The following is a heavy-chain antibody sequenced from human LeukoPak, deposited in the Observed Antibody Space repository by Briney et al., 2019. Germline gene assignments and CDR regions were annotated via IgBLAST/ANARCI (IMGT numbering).Heavy chain of an antibody. Sequence: PGGSLRLSCAASGFTFSSYAMHWVRQAPGKGLEWVAVISYDGSNKYYADSVKGRFTISRDNSKNTLYLQMNSLRAEDTAVYYCASDQYSGSPYFDYWGQGTLVTVSS. CDR2: ISYDGSNK. CDR1: GFTFSSYA. J-gene: IGHJ4*02. V-gene: IGHV3-30-3*01. D-gene: IGHD1-26*01. CDR3: ASDQYSGSPYFDY.